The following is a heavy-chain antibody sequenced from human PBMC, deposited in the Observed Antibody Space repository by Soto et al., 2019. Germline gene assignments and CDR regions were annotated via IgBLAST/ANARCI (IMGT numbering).Heavy chain of an antibody. J-gene: IGHJ4*02. CDR1: GFTLSNFG. V-gene: IGHV3-23*01. CDR3: ATSNYGERD. Sequence: EGQVLESGGGLVQPGGSLRLNCVASGFTLSNFGMSWVRQAPGKGLEWVSFVSGNGGSTYYIDSVKGRFTISRDSSTNTVRLQMNSLRAEDTAVYYCATSNYGERDWGQGALVTVSS. D-gene: IGHD4-17*01. CDR2: VSGNGGST.